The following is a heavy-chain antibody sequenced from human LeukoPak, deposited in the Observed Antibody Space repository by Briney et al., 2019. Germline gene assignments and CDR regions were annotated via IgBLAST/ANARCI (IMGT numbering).Heavy chain of an antibody. CDR2: ISAYNCNT. CDR1: GYTFTSYG. V-gene: IGHV1-18*01. D-gene: IGHD3-10*01. CDR3: ARERFGEPFDY. J-gene: IGHJ4*02. Sequence: VTVKVSCKASGYTFTSYGISWVRQAPGQGLEWMGWISAYNCNTNYAQKLQGRVTMTTDTSTSTAYMELRSLRSDDTAVYYCARERFGEPFDYWGQGTLVTVAS.